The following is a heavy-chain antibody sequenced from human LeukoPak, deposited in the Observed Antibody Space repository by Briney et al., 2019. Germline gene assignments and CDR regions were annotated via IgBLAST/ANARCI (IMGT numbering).Heavy chain of an antibody. CDR3: TTQGYYDILTQSDY. CDR1: GFTFSNAW. D-gene: IGHD3-9*01. Sequence: GGSLRLSCAASGFTFSNAWMSWVRQAPGKGLEWVGRIKSKTDGGTTDYAAPVKGRFTISRDDSKNTLYLQTNSLKTEDTAVYYCTTQGYYDILTQSDYWGQGTLVTVSS. CDR2: IKSKTDGGTT. J-gene: IGHJ4*02. V-gene: IGHV3-15*01.